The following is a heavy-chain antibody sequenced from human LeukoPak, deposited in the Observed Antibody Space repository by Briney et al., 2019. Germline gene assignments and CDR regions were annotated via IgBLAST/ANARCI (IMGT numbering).Heavy chain of an antibody. CDR3: ARVGFYSSSSSGRIYYFDH. D-gene: IGHD6-6*01. J-gene: IGHJ4*02. V-gene: IGHV3-74*01. CDR2: INSDGSST. Sequence: GGSLRLSCAASGVTFSSYWMHWVRQAPGKGLVWVSRINSDGSSTSYADSVKGRFTISRDNAKNTLYLQMNSLRAEDTAVYYCARVGFYSSSSSGRIYYFDHWGQGTLVTVSS. CDR1: GVTFSSYW.